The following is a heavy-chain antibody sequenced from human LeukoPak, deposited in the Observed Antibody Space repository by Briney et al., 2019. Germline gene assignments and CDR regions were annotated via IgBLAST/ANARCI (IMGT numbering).Heavy chain of an antibody. J-gene: IGHJ4*02. CDR2: IFHDGRT. V-gene: IGHV4-59*01. Sequence: SETPSLTCTVSGGSITNFYWHWIRQSPGKGLEWIGYIFHDGRTFYLPSLKSRVTMSVATSKNQFSLRLTSVTAADTAIYYCARSYYYDTTFDYWGQGTLVTVSS. CDR1: GGSITNFY. D-gene: IGHD3-10*01. CDR3: ARSYYYDTTFDY.